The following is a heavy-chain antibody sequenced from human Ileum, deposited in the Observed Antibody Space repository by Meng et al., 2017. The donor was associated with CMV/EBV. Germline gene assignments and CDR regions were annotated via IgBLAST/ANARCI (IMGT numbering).Heavy chain of an antibody. CDR3: VRRRGGGSGWTWFDS. CDR2: IYWDDDK. CDR1: GFAISTNGMG. V-gene: IGHV2-5*02. Sequence: QFPLMDAGPRLVKPHQTLTLPSTFSGFAISTNGMGLGWIRQPPGQALEWLALIYWDDDKHYRPSLKSRLAITTDSSKNPVVLIMTNLDPLDTATYYCVRRRGGGSGWTWFDSWGQGILVTVSS. J-gene: IGHJ5*01. D-gene: IGHD6-19*01.